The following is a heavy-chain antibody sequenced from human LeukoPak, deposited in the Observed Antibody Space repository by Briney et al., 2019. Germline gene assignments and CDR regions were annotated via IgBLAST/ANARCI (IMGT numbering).Heavy chain of an antibody. J-gene: IGHJ4*02. V-gene: IGHV1-2*02. CDR1: GYTFNAYY. Sequence: GASVKVSCKTSGYTFNAYYMHWVRQAPGQGLEWMGWINPHSGGTNYAQKFQGGVTMTRDTSITTAYMELSSLRSDDTAVYYCARDVGEYCSSTNCYASHYWGQGTLVTVSS. CDR3: ARDVGEYCSSTNCYASHY. CDR2: INPHSGGT. D-gene: IGHD2-2*01.